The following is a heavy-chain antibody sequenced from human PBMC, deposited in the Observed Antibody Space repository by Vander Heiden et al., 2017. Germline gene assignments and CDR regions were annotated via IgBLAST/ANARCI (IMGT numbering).Heavy chain of an antibody. CDR1: GGYISSSDW. CDR2: IYHSGST. D-gene: IGHD5-12*01. Sequence: QVQLQESGPGLVKATGTLSLTSAVSGGYISSSDWWSWVRQPPGKGLEWIGEIYHSGSTNYNPSLKSRVTISVDKSKNQFSLKLSSVTAAYTAVYYCARDSIGYDLITPRRYFDYWGQGTLVTVSS. V-gene: IGHV4-4*02. CDR3: ARDSIGYDLITPRRYFDY. J-gene: IGHJ4*02.